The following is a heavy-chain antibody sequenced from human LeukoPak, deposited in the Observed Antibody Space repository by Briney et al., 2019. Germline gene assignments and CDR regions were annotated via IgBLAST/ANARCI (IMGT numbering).Heavy chain of an antibody. CDR2: ISGYNGNL. V-gene: IGHV1-18*01. Sequence: RASVKVSRKASGYSFSSYGISWVRQAPGQGLEWMGWISGYNGNLNYAQKFQGRVSMTADTSTTTAYMELRSLRLDDTAVYFCARDSSYYESYGRDVWGQGTTVTVSS. CDR3: ARDSSYYESYGRDV. D-gene: IGHD3-22*01. CDR1: GYSFSSYG. J-gene: IGHJ6*02.